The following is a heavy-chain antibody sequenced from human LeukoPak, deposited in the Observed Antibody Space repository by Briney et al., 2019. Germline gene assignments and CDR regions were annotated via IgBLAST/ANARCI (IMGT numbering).Heavy chain of an antibody. Sequence: GGSLRLSCAASGFTFSSYSMNWVRQAPGKGLEWVSYISSSSSTIYYADSVKGRFTISRDNAKNSLYLQMNSLRAEDTAVYYCARENSGWYVDYWGQGTLVTVSS. V-gene: IGHV3-48*01. D-gene: IGHD6-19*01. CDR3: ARENSGWYVDY. CDR2: ISSSSSTI. CDR1: GFTFSSYS. J-gene: IGHJ4*02.